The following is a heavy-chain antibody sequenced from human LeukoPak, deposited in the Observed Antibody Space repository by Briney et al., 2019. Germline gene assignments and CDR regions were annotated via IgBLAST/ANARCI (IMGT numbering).Heavy chain of an antibody. CDR2: IHSDGSST. V-gene: IGHV3-74*01. CDR3: ARGWLQFYNFDY. Sequence: GGSLRLSCGASEFAFSDYWMHWVRHAPGKGLVWVSRIHSDGSSTSYADSVKGRFTISRHNSKNTLYLQMNSLRAEDTAVYYCARGWLQFYNFDYWGQGTLVTVSS. CDR1: EFAFSDYW. D-gene: IGHD5-24*01. J-gene: IGHJ4*02.